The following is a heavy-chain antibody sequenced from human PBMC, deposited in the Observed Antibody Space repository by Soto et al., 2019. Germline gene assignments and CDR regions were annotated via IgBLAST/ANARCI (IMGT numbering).Heavy chain of an antibody. CDR3: ARHQRYLDYRNWFDP. Sequence: PSETLSLTCTVSGDSISSGSHYWGWIRQPPGKGLEWIGTIDYSGSTYYNPSLKSRLTISVDTPKNQFSLKLSSVTAADTAVYYCARHQRYLDYRNWFDPWGQGTLVTVSS. D-gene: IGHD3-9*01. CDR1: GDSISSGSHY. CDR2: IDYSGST. V-gene: IGHV4-39*01. J-gene: IGHJ5*02.